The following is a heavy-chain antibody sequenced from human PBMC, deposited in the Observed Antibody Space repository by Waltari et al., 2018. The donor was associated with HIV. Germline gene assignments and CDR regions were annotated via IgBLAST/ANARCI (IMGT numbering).Heavy chain of an antibody. CDR1: GGSISRSNYF. Sequence: QLHLQESGPGLVKPSETLSLTCVVSGGSISRSNYFWGWIRQPPGQGLEWIGSINYSGNTYYNPSLKSRVTISVDTSKNRLSLKLRSVTAADTAVYYCARSAQPQDFWNGLQREKLFEFWGQGTLVTVSS. D-gene: IGHD3-3*01. CDR3: ARSAQPQDFWNGLQREKLFEF. J-gene: IGHJ4*02. V-gene: IGHV4-39*01. CDR2: INYSGNT.